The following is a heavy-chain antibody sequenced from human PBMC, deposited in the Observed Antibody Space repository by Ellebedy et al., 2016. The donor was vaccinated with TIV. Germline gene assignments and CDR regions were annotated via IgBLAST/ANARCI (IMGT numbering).Heavy chain of an antibody. J-gene: IGHJ3*02. V-gene: IGHV3-30*18. D-gene: IGHD6-19*01. CDR1: RIAFDLYG. CDR3: AKDRSKEVQWLDDPFDI. Sequence: GGSLRLSXVASRIAFDLYGMHWVRQAPGRGLEWVAVISFDGGNQYYVDSVQGRFTISRDNSKNTLFLQMTSLRPEDTAVYFCAKDRSKEVQWLDDPFDIWGRGTMVTVSS. CDR2: ISFDGGNQ.